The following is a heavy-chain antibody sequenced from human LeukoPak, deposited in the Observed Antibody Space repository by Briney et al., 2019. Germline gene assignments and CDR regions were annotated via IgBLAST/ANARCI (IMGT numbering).Heavy chain of an antibody. CDR3: ARGGRGFGELSLYRRNYYSYYMDV. CDR2: INHSGST. V-gene: IGHV4-34*01. Sequence: SETLSLTCAVFGESFSDYYWSWIRQPPGKGLEWIGEINHSGSTKYNPSLKSRVTISVDTSKNQFSLKLNSVTAADTAVYYCARGGRGFGELSLYRRNYYSYYMDVWGRGTTVTVSS. J-gene: IGHJ6*03. D-gene: IGHD3-16*02. CDR1: GESFSDYY.